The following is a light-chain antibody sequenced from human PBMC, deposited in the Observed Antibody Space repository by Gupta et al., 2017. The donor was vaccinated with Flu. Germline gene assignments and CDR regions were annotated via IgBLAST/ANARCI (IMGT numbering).Light chain of an antibody. V-gene: IGKV2-28*01. CDR1: QSLLHSDGYNY. J-gene: IGKJ1*01. CDR3: MQALQTPRT. Sequence: DIVMTQAPLSLPVTPGESASISCRSGQSLLHSDGYNYLDWYLQKPGQSPQLLICLGSTRASGVPDRFSGSGSGTDFTLKISRVEADDVGIYFCMQALQTPRTFGQGTKVEIK. CDR2: LGS.